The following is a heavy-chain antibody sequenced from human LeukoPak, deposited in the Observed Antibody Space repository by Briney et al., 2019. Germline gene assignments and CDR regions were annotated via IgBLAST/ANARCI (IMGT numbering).Heavy chain of an antibody. V-gene: IGHV3-23*01. CDR3: AKDYKSYSYGLFDY. J-gene: IGHJ4*02. CDR1: GFTFSSYA. CDR2: ISGGGGST. Sequence: PGRSLRLSCAASGFTFSSYAMSWVRQAPGKGLEWVSAISGGGGSTYYADSVKGRFTISRDNSKNTLYLQMNSLRAEDTAVYYCAKDYKSYSYGLFDYWGQGTLVTVSS. D-gene: IGHD5-18*01.